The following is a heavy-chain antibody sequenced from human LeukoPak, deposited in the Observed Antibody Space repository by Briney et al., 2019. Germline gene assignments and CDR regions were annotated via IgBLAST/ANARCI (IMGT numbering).Heavy chain of an antibody. V-gene: IGHV4-34*01. Sequence: SETLSLTCAVYGGSFSGYYWSWIRQPPGKGLEWIGEINHSGSTNYNPSLKSRVTISVDTSKNQFSLKLSSVTAADTAVYYCARLSSDWGQGTLVAVSS. D-gene: IGHD2/OR15-2a*01. CDR3: ARLSSD. CDR2: INHSGST. CDR1: GGSFSGYY. J-gene: IGHJ4*02.